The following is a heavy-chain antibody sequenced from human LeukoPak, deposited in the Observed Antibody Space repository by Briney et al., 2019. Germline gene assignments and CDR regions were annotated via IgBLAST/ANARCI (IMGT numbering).Heavy chain of an antibody. CDR1: GFTFDDYA. D-gene: IGHD1-26*01. Sequence: PGRSLRLSCAASGFTFDDYAMHWVRQAQGKGLEWVSGISWNSGTIGYADSVKGRFTISRDNAKNSLYLQMNSLRAEDMALYYCATQQCGSYRDWGQGTLVTVSS. CDR2: ISWNSGTI. CDR3: ATQQCGSYRD. J-gene: IGHJ4*02. V-gene: IGHV3-9*03.